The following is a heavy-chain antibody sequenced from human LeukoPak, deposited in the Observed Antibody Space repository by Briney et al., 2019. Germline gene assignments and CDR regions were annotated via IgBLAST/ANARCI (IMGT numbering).Heavy chain of an antibody. CDR2: ISANGGAT. CDR3: AKASGSPYYFDY. V-gene: IGHV3-23*01. CDR1: GFTFSNFA. D-gene: IGHD3-10*01. Sequence: GGSLRLSCAASGFTFSNFAMSWVRQAPGKGLECVSLISANGGATYYADSVKGRFTISRDNSKSTLYLQMNSLRADDTAVYYCAKASGSPYYFDYWGREPWSPSPQ. J-gene: IGHJ4*02.